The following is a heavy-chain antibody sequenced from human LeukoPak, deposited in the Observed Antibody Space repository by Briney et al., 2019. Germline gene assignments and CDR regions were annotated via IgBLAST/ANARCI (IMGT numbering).Heavy chain of an antibody. J-gene: IGHJ4*02. CDR2: ITVSNGNT. Sequence: ASVKVSCKASGYNFNSQGISWVRQAPGQGLECTGWITVSNGNTKYSQKFQGRVTMTTDTSTSTAYMELRSLTSDDTAVYYCARHFGGANDYWGQGTLVTVSS. D-gene: IGHD2-21*01. V-gene: IGHV1-18*01. CDR1: GYNFNSQG. CDR3: ARHFGGANDY.